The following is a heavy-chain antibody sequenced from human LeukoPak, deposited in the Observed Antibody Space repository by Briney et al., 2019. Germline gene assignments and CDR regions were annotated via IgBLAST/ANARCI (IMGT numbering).Heavy chain of an antibody. D-gene: IGHD5-18*01. J-gene: IGHJ6*02. CDR1: GYTFTGYY. CDR3: ARGIQLWSQYYGMDV. CDR2: INPNSGGT. V-gene: IGHV1-2*02. Sequence: ASVKVSCKASGYTFTGYYMHWVRQAPGQGLEWMGWINPNSGGTNYAQKFQDRVTMTRDTSISTAYMELSRLRSDDTAVYYCARGIQLWSQYYGMDVWGQGTTVTVSS.